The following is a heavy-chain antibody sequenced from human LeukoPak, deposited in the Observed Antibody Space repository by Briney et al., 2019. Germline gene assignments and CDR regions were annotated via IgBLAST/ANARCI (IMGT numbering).Heavy chain of an antibody. D-gene: IGHD2-2*01. CDR1: GFTFDDYG. CDR3: ARVWGGYCSSTSCYGAFDI. Sequence: GGSLRLSCAASGFTFDDYGMSWVRQAPGKGLGWVSGINWNGGSTGYADSVKGRFTISRDNAKNSLYLQMNSLRAEDTALYYCARVWGGYCSSTSCYGAFDIWGQGTMVTVSS. J-gene: IGHJ3*02. CDR2: INWNGGST. V-gene: IGHV3-20*04.